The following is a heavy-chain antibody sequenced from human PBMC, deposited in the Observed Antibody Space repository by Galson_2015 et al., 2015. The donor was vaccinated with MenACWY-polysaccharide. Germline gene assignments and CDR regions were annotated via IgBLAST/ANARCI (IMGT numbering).Heavy chain of an antibody. CDR1: GDSLNNYS. V-gene: IGHV1-69*02. CDR3: ARGDCSGGHCYFAY. CDR2: IIPFATMH. D-gene: IGHD2-15*01. J-gene: IGHJ4*02. Sequence: SVKVSCKGSGDSLNNYSIGWLRQAPGQGLEWMGRIIPFATMHTYAQRFQGRVTFSADPAANTVYMQLSSLRSDDTAVYFCARGDCSGGHCYFAYWGQGTLVTVSS.